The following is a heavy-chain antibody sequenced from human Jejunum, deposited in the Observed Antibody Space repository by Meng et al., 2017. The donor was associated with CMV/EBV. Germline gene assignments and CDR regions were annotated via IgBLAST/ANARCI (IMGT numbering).Heavy chain of an antibody. CDR3: AKVVRWGEAES. Sequence: AASGFTVGSNYMTWVRQAPGKGLEWVSSISGGGGGTYYADSVKGRFTISRDNSKNTIYLQINSLRAEDTAIYYCAKVVRWGEAESWGQGNLVTVSS. D-gene: IGHD3-16*01. V-gene: IGHV3-23*01. CDR2: ISGGGGGT. J-gene: IGHJ4*02. CDR1: GFTVGSNY.